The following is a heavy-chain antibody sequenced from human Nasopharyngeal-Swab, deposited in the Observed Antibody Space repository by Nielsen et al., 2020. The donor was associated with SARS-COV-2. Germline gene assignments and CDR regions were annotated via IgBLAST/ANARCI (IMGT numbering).Heavy chain of an antibody. CDR1: GFTFRRDW. CDR2: IKQDGSET. CDR3: ARDLGHSGYELYYF. V-gene: IGHV3-7*03. D-gene: IGHD5-12*01. J-gene: IGHJ4*01. Sequence: GESLKISCADSGFTFRRDWMSWVRQAPGKGLEWVANIKQDGSETYYVDSVKGRFTISRDNAKNSLYLQMNSLRAEDTAVYYCARDLGHSGYELYYFLGQRTLVNGSS.